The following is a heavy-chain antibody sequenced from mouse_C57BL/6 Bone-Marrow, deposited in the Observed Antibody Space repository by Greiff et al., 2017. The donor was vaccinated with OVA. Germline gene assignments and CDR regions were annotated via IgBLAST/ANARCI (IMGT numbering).Heavy chain of an antibody. CDR1: GYTFTSYG. V-gene: IGHV1-81*01. Sequence: VQLQESGAELARPGASVKLSCKASGYTFTSYGISWVKQRTGQGLEWIGEIYPRSGNTYYNEKFKGKATLTADKSSSTAYMELRSLTSEDSAVYFGARVPYYGSSPWFAYWGQGALVTVSA. CDR3: ARVPYYGSSPWFAY. D-gene: IGHD1-1*01. J-gene: IGHJ3*01. CDR2: IYPRSGNT.